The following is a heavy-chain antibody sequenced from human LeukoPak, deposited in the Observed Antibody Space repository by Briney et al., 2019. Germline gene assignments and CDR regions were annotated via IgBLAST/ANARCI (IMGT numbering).Heavy chain of an antibody. D-gene: IGHD3-22*01. J-gene: IGHJ4*02. CDR3: ARAHYYDSSGYLVYFDY. V-gene: IGHV4-4*07. CDR1: GGSISSYY. Sequence: SETLSLTCTVSGGSISSYYWSWIRQPAGKGLEWIGRIYTSGSTNYNPSLKSRVTMSVDTSKNQFSPKLSSVTAADTAVYYCARAHYYDSSGYLVYFDYWGQGTLVTVSS. CDR2: IYTSGST.